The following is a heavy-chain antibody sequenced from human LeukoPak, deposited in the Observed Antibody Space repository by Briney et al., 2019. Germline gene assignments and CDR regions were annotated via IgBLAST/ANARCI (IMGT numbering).Heavy chain of an antibody. CDR2: ISAYNGNT. V-gene: IGHV1-18*01. J-gene: IGHJ4*02. D-gene: IGHD2-8*02. CDR1: GYTFTSYG. Sequence: ASVKVSCKASGYTFTSYGISWVRQAPGQGLEWMGWISAYNGNTNYAQKLQGRVTMTTDTSTSTAYMELRSLRSDDTAVYYCARESGHCSGDNCFYFFDLWGQGFLVTVSS. CDR3: ARESGHCSGDNCFYFFDL.